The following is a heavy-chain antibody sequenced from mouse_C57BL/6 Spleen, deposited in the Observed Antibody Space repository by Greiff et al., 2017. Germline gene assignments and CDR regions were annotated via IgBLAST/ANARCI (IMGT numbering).Heavy chain of an antibody. J-gene: IGHJ2*01. V-gene: IGHV5-16*01. CDR3: ARNRGAYYFDY. CDR1: GFTFSDYY. CDR2: INYDGSSP. Sequence: EVKLVESEGGLVQPGSSMKLSCTASGFTFSDYYMAWVRQVPEKGLEWVANINYDGSSPNYLASLKSRFIISRDNAKNILYLQMSSLKSEDTATYYCARNRGAYYFDYWGQGTTLTVSS.